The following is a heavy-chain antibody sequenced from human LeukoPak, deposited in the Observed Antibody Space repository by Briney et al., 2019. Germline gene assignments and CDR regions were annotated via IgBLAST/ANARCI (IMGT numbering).Heavy chain of an antibody. CDR2: ISYDGSNK. J-gene: IGHJ4*02. Sequence: GGSLRLSCAASGFTFSSYGMHWVRQAPGKGLEWVAVISYDGSNKYYADSVKGRFTISRDNSKNTLYLQMNSLRAEDTAVYYCAKDIDIVVVTAIPDYWGQGTLVTVSS. V-gene: IGHV3-30*18. D-gene: IGHD2-21*02. CDR3: AKDIDIVVVTAIPDY. CDR1: GFTFSSYG.